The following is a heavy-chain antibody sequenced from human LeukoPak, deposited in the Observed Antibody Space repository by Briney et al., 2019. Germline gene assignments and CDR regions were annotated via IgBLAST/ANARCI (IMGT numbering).Heavy chain of an antibody. CDR2: IKQDGSEK. CDR1: GFTFSSYW. D-gene: IGHD2-8*01. J-gene: IGHJ4*02. Sequence: GGSLRLSCAASGFTFSSYWMSWVRQAPGKGLEWVANIKQDGSEKYYVDSVKGRFTISRDNSKNTLYLQMNSLRAEDTAVYYCAKGTRVYYHGDYWGQGTLVTVSS. V-gene: IGHV3-7*03. CDR3: AKGTRVYYHGDY.